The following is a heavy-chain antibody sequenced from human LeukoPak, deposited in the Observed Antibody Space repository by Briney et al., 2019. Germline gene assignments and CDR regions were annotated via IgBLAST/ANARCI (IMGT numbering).Heavy chain of an antibody. CDR1: GYTFTSYD. Sequence: ASVKVSCTASGYTFTSYDINWVRQATGQGLEWMGWMNPNSGNTGYAQKFQGRVTMTRDTSISTAYMELSSLRSEDTAVYYCARAPYSSGWYGSENYWGQGTLVTVSS. CDR3: ARAPYSSGWYGSENY. J-gene: IGHJ4*02. D-gene: IGHD6-19*01. V-gene: IGHV1-8*01. CDR2: MNPNSGNT.